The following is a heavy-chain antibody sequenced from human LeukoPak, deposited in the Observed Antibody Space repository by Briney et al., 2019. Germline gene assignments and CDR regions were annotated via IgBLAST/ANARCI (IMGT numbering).Heavy chain of an antibody. J-gene: IGHJ6*04. CDR2: IYTSGST. V-gene: IGHV4-59*10. D-gene: IGHD2-2*01. Sequence: PSETLSLTCAVYGGSFNDYFWSWIRQPAGKGLEWIGRIYTSGSTNYNPSLKSRVTMSVDTSKNQFSLKLSSVTAADTAVYYCASARTTAFMDVWGKGTTVTVSS. CDR3: ASARTTAFMDV. CDR1: GGSFNDYF.